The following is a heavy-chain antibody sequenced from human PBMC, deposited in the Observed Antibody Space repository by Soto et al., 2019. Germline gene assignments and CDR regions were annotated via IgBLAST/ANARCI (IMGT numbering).Heavy chain of an antibody. CDR1: GGSISSSSYY. Sequence: SETLSLTCTVSGGSISSSSYYWGWIRQPPGKGLEWIGSIYYGGSNYYNPSLKGRFTISVDTSKNQFYLKMSCVTAADTAVYYCARTYYSNPIAAGGFDYWGQGTLVTVSS. V-gene: IGHV4-39*01. CDR2: IYYGGSN. CDR3: ARTYYSNPIAAGGFDY. D-gene: IGHD6-13*01. J-gene: IGHJ4*02.